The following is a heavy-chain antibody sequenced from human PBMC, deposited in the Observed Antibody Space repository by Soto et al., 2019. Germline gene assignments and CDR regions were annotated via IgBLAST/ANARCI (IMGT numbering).Heavy chain of an antibody. V-gene: IGHV1-18*01. CDR3: ARGLGSSGWYSPWDAFDI. CDR1: GYTFTSYG. D-gene: IGHD6-19*01. Sequence: ASVKVSCKASGYTFTSYGISWVRRAPGQGLEWMGWISAYNGNTNYAQKLRGRVTMTTDTSTSTAYMELRSLRSDDTAVYYCARGLGSSGWYSPWDAFDIWGQGTMVTVSS. CDR2: ISAYNGNT. J-gene: IGHJ3*02.